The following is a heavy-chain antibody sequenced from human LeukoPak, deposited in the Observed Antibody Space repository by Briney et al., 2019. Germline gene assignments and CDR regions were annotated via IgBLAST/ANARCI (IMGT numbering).Heavy chain of an antibody. CDR2: INHSGST. J-gene: IGHJ5*02. D-gene: IGHD4-17*01. CDR3: ARGSSDGDYYWFDP. Sequence: PSETLSLTCAVYGGSFRGYYWSWIRQPPGKGLEWIGEINHSGSTNYNPSLKSRVTISVDTSKSQFSLKLSSVTAADTAVYYCARGSSDGDYYWFDPWGQGTLVTVSS. V-gene: IGHV4-34*01. CDR1: GGSFRGYY.